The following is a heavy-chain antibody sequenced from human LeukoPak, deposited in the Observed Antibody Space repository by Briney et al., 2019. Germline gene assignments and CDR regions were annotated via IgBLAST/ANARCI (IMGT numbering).Heavy chain of an antibody. D-gene: IGHD3-22*01. CDR3: ARSQSDSSGYYHFDY. Sequence: GGSLRLSCAASGFTFSSFALSWVRQGPGQGLDWVSTISGSGGSTYYADSVKGRFTISRDNSKNTLYLQMNSLRVEDTAVYYCARSQSDSSGYYHFDYWGQGTLVTVSS. J-gene: IGHJ4*02. CDR1: GFTFSSFA. V-gene: IGHV3-23*01. CDR2: ISGSGGST.